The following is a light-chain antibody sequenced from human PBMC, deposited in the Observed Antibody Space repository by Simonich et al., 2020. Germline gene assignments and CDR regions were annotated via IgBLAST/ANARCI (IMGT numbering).Light chain of an antibody. J-gene: IGKJ5*01. CDR1: QGISTS. V-gene: IGKV1-NL1*01. CDR3: QQYYSTPIT. CDR2: AAS. Sequence: DIQMTQSPSSLSASVGDRVTITCRASQGISTSLAGYQQKPGKAPKLLLYAASRLESGVPSRFSGRGSGTDYTLTISSLQPEDFATYYCQQYYSTPITFGQGTRLEIK.